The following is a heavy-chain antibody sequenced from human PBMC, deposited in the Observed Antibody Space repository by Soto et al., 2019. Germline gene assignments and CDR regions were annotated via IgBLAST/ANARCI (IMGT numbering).Heavy chain of an antibody. CDR3: ARGDYGVDPGDYYGMDV. D-gene: IGHD4-17*01. Sequence: QVQLVQSGAEVKKPGSSVKVSCKASGGTFSSYAISWVRQAPGQGLEWMGGIIPIFGTANYAQKFQGRVTITADETTSTAYMGLSSLRSEDTAVYYCARGDYGVDPGDYYGMDVWGQGTTVTVSS. CDR2: IIPIFGTA. J-gene: IGHJ6*02. CDR1: GGTFSSYA. V-gene: IGHV1-69*12.